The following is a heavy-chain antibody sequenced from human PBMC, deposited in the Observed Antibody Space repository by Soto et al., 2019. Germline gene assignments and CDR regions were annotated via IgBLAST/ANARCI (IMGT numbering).Heavy chain of an antibody. CDR1: GSISRGSHY. Sequence: QVQLQESGPGLVKPSQTLSLTCTVSGSISRGSHYWSWIRQHPGKGLEWIGYIYNSGNTNYNPSLKRRVTISIDTSKNQFSLKLSSVTAADTAVYYCARAPYVSGSLRWFDPWGQGTLVTVSS. CDR3: ARAPYVSGSLRWFDP. D-gene: IGHD3-10*01. J-gene: IGHJ5*02. CDR2: IYNSGNT. V-gene: IGHV4-31*03.